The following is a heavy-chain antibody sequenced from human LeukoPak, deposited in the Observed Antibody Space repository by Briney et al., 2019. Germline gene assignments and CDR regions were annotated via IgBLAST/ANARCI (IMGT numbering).Heavy chain of an antibody. D-gene: IGHD1-26*01. V-gene: IGHV3-64*02. J-gene: IGHJ4*02. Sequence: QLGGSLRLSCVASGFSFRNYAIHWVRQAPGKGLEYVSVINTDGRITYYADSVKGRFTISRDNSKNTVYLQMDSLRGEDMAVYYCTRDGGSFCDFDYWGQGALVTVSS. CDR3: TRDGGSFCDFDY. CDR2: INTDGRIT. CDR1: GFSFRNYA.